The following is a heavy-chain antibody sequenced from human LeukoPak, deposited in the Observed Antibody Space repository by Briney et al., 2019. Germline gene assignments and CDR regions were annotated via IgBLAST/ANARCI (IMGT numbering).Heavy chain of an antibody. D-gene: IGHD1-26*01. CDR2: IKQDGSEK. Sequence: PGGSLRLSCAASGFTFSSYWMSWVRQAPGKGLEWVANIKQDGSEKYYVDSVKGRFTISRDNAKNSLYLQMNSLRAEDTAVYYCARVSWELPYYYYYYMDVWGKGTTVTVSS. J-gene: IGHJ6*03. CDR3: ARVSWELPYYYYYYMDV. CDR1: GFTFSSYW. V-gene: IGHV3-7*01.